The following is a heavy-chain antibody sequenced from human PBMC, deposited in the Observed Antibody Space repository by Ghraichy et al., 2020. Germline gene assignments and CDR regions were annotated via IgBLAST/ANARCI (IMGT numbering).Heavy chain of an antibody. CDR2: MCYRGSP. J-gene: IGHJ4*02. CDR1: GGSVSSGSYC. Sequence: SETLSLTCTVSGGSVSSGSYCWSWIRQPPGKGLEWIALMCYRGSPNYNPSLKSRVTISVDTSKNQISLNLSSVTAADTAVYYCARMLSRLYYGDSGNSFDSWGQGTLVTVSS. D-gene: IGHD3-22*01. V-gene: IGHV4-61*01. CDR3: ARMLSRLYYGDSGNSFDS.